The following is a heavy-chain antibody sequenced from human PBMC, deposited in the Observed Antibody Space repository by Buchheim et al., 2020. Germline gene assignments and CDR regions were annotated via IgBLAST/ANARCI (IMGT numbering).Heavy chain of an antibody. CDR3: AKDTAMVLDYYDGMDV. Sequence: QVQLVESGGGVVQPGRSLRLSCAASGFTFSSYGMHWVRQAPGKGLEWVAVISYDGSNKYYADSVKGRFTISRDNSKNTLYLQMNSLRAEDTAVYYCAKDTAMVLDYYDGMDVWGQGTT. D-gene: IGHD5-18*01. CDR1: GFTFSSYG. V-gene: IGHV3-30*18. CDR2: ISYDGSNK. J-gene: IGHJ6*02.